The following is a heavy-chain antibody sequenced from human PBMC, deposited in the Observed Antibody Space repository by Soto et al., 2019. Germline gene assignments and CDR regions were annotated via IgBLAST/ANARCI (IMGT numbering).Heavy chain of an antibody. D-gene: IGHD5-12*01. J-gene: IGHJ5*02. Sequence: QITLKESGPTLVKPTQTLTLTCTFSGFSLSTSGVGVGWIRQPPGKALEWLALIYWHDDKRYSPSLKSRLTITKDTSXXQXVXXMTTMDPGDTATYYCALTRDSRWLQYDRGLNWFDPWGQGTLVTVSS. CDR2: IYWHDDK. CDR3: ALTRDSRWLQYDRGLNWFDP. V-gene: IGHV2-5*01. CDR1: GFSLSTSGVG.